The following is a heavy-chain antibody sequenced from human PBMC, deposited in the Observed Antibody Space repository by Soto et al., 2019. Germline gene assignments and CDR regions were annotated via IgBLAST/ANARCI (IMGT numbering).Heavy chain of an antibody. CDR3: ARDRGIAAAGTGYFDY. V-gene: IGHV1-69*01. J-gene: IGHJ4*02. Sequence: QVQLVQSGAEVKKPGSSVKVSCKASGGTFSSYAISWVRQAPGQGLEWLGGIIPIFGTANYAQQFQGRVTMTADESTSTADMELSSLRSEDTAVYYCARDRGIAAAGTGYFDYWGQGTLVTVSS. CDR1: GGTFSSYA. CDR2: IIPIFGTA. D-gene: IGHD6-13*01.